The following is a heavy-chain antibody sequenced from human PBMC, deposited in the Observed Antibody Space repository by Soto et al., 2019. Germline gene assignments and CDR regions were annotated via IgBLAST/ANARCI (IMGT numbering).Heavy chain of an antibody. CDR2: INHSGST. CDR1: GGSFSGYY. D-gene: IGHD3-10*01. Sequence: CAVYGGSFSGYYWSWIRQPPGKGLEWIGEINHSGSTNYNPSLKSRVTISVDTSKNQFSLKLSSVTAADTAVYYCVRDSGYGSGASVNHYLDYWGHGTLVTVSS. CDR3: VRDSGYGSGASVNHYLDY. V-gene: IGHV4-34*01. J-gene: IGHJ4*01.